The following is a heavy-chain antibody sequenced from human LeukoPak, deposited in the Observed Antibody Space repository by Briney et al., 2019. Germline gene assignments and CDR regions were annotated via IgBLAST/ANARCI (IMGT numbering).Heavy chain of an antibody. J-gene: IGHJ4*02. CDR2: IQQDGIKK. D-gene: IGHD3-10*01. CDR1: GFTFSTYW. CDR3: GRELDGSVDY. V-gene: IGHV3-7*01. Sequence: GGSLRLSCAASGFTFSTYWMSWVHQAPGKGLEWVANIQQDGIKKYYVDSVEGRFTISRENAKNSLFLQMSSLRADDTAVYYCGRELDGSVDYWGQGTLVTVSS.